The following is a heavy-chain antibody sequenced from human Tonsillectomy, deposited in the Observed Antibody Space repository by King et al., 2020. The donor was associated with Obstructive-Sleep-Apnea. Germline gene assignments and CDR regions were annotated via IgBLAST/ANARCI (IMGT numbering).Heavy chain of an antibody. CDR2: IYYSWST. V-gene: IGHV4-39*07. D-gene: IGHD5-18*01. CDR3: ARSDRDIAMGLFDY. J-gene: IGHJ4*02. CDR1: GGSISSSSY. Sequence: QLQESGPGLVKPSETLSLTCTVSGGSISSSSYWGWIRHPPGQGLECIGHIYYSWSTFYNPSLKSRVTISLDKSKNQFSLELNSVTAADTAVYYCARSDRDIAMGLFDYWGQGTLVTVSS.